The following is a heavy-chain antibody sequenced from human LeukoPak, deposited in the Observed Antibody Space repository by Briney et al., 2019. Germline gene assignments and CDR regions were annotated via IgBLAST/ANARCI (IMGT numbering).Heavy chain of an antibody. CDR1: GGSFSGYY. J-gene: IGHJ6*02. CDR3: ARDHIVVVPAAISLNYYYYGMDV. Sequence: PSETLSLTCAVYGGSFSGYYWSWIRQPPGKGLEWIGEINHSGSTNYNPSLKSRVTISVDTSKNQFSLKLSSVTAADTAVYYCARDHIVVVPAAISLNYYYYGMDVWGQGTTVTVSS. V-gene: IGHV4-34*01. CDR2: INHSGST. D-gene: IGHD2-2*01.